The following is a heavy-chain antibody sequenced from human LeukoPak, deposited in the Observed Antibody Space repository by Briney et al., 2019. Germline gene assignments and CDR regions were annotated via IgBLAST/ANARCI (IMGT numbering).Heavy chain of an antibody. J-gene: IGHJ3*02. CDR1: GFTFSSHW. D-gene: IGHD1-1*01. Sequence: GGSLRLSCAASGFTFSSHWMHWVRQSPGKGLVWVSRISSDGSSTNYADSVKGRFTISRDNAKNTLYLQMNSLRAEDTAVYYCARVLGVDWNPGHDAFDIWGQGTMVTVSS. CDR3: ARVLGVDWNPGHDAFDI. CDR2: ISSDGSST. V-gene: IGHV3-74*01.